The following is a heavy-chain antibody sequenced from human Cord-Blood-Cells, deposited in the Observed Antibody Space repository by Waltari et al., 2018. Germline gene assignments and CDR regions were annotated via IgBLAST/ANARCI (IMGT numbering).Heavy chain of an antibody. J-gene: IGHJ4*02. CDR1: GYSFTSYW. V-gene: IGHV5-51*01. CDR2: IYPGDFDT. D-gene: IGHD2-2*01. Sequence: EVQLVQSGAEVKKPGESLKISCKGSGYSFTSYWIGWVRQMPGKGLEWMGIIYPGDFDTRYSPSFQGQVTISADKSISTAYLQWSSLKASDTAMYYCARQTLYCSSTSCYYFDYWGQGTLVTVSS. CDR3: ARQTLYCSSTSCYYFDY.